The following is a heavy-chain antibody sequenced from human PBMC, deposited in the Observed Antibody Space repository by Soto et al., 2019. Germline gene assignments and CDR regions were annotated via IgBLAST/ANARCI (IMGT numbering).Heavy chain of an antibody. V-gene: IGHV3-7*01. CDR3: ARVYYESRGPTKYRAFDF. CDR1: GFIFSDYS. J-gene: IGHJ3*01. CDR2: IKQDGGEE. D-gene: IGHD3-22*01. Sequence: LRLSCAASGFIFSDYSMSWVRQSPGKGLEGVANIKQDGGEEDYVDSVKGRLTISRNNAKNSLYLQMNSLRAEDTAVYYCARVYYESRGPTKYRAFDFWGQGTMVTVSS.